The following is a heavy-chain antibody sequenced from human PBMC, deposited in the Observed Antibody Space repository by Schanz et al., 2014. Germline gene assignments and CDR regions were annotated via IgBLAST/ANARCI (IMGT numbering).Heavy chain of an antibody. CDR1: GGTFSSYS. Sequence: QVHLVQSGAEVHKPGASLKISCKASGGTFSSYSISWVRQAPGQGLEWMGWISPYNGNTNYAQKLQGRGTMTTDTSTSTAYMELRSLRSDDTAVYYCARGGYSSGWYDRDIAHFDYWGQGTLVTVSS. CDR2: ISPYNGNT. D-gene: IGHD6-19*01. J-gene: IGHJ4*02. CDR3: ARGGYSSGWYDRDIAHFDY. V-gene: IGHV1-18*01.